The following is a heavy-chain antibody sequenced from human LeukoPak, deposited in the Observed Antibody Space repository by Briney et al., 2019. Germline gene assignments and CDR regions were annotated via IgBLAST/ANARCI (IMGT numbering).Heavy chain of an antibody. CDR2: FDPENGET. CDR1: GYTLTEIS. J-gene: IGHJ4*02. V-gene: IGHV1-24*01. D-gene: IGHD3-10*01. CDR3: ARGPIGAPDYYFDY. Sequence: ASVKVSCKVSGYTLTEISMYWVRQAPGKGLEWMGRFDPENGETLYAQKFQGRVTMTEDTSTDTAYMELSSLRSEDTAVYFCARGPIGAPDYYFDYWGPGTLVTVSS.